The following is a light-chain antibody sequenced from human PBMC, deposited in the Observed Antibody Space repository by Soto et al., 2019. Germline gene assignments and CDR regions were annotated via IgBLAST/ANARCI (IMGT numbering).Light chain of an antibody. Sequence: QSALTQPASVSGSPGQSITISCTGTSSDVGTYDYVSWYQQYSGKAPQLLIYEVSNRPSGVSNRFSGSKSGNTASLIISGLQAEDEADYYCSSYRGFSSTLYVFGTGTKVTVL. CDR2: EVS. J-gene: IGLJ1*01. CDR1: SSDVGTYDY. V-gene: IGLV2-14*01. CDR3: SSYRGFSSTLYV.